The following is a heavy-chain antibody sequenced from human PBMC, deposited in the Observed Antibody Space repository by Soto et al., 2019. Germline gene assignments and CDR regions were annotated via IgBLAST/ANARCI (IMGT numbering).Heavy chain of an antibody. Sequence: SETLSLTCTVSGGSISSSSYYWGWIRQPPGKGLEWIGSIYYSGSTYYNPSLKSRVTISVDTSKNQFSLKLSSVTAADTAVYYCASGMYYYGSGRSEGITDYWGQGTLVTVSS. CDR1: GGSISSSSYY. CDR3: ASGMYYYGSGRSEGITDY. J-gene: IGHJ4*02. V-gene: IGHV4-39*01. D-gene: IGHD3-10*01. CDR2: IYYSGST.